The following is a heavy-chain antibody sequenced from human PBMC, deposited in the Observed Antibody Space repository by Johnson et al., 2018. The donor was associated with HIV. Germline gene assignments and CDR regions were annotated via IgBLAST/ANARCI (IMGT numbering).Heavy chain of an antibody. CDR1: GFTFSSYA. J-gene: IGHJ3*02. CDR3: ARSFGVTTPGAFDI. Sequence: QVQLVESGGGVVQPGRSLRLSCAASGFTFSSYAMHWVRQAPGKGLEWVAVISYDGSNKYYADSVQGRFTISRDNSKNTLYLQMNSLRAEDTAVYYCARSFGVTTPGAFDIWGQGTMVTVSS. D-gene: IGHD3-3*01. V-gene: IGHV3-30*04. CDR2: ISYDGSNK.